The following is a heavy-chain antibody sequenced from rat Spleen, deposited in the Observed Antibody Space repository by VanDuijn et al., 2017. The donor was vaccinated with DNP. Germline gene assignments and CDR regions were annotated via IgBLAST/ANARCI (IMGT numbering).Heavy chain of an antibody. J-gene: IGHJ1*01. V-gene: IGHV3-1*01. D-gene: IGHD1-12*02. CDR1: GYSITTSY. CDR3: ARASSDGTYYPNWYFDF. CDR2: ISYSGST. Sequence: EVQLQESGPGLVKPSQSLSLTCSVTGYSITTSYRWNWIRKFPGNKMEWMGYISYSGSTGHNPSLKSRISITRDTSKRQFFLQLNSVTTEDTGTYYCARASSDGTYYPNWYFDFWGPGTTVTVSS.